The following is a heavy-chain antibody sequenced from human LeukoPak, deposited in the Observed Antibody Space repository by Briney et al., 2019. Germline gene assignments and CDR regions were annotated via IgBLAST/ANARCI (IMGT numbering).Heavy chain of an antibody. CDR2: VWYDGTNK. CDR1: GFTFSRYA. D-gene: IGHD4-23*01. CDR3: AGKGYYYYGMDV. Sequence: PGGSLRLSCSVSGFTFSRYAMHWVRQAPGKGLEWVAVVWYDGTNKYYADSVKGRFTISRDNSKNTLYLQMNSLRAEDTAVYYCAGKGYYYYGMDVWGQGTTVIVSS. J-gene: IGHJ6*02. V-gene: IGHV3-33*08.